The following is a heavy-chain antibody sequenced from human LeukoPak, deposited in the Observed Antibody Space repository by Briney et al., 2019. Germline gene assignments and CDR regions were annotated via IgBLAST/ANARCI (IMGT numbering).Heavy chain of an antibody. D-gene: IGHD2/OR15-2a*01. V-gene: IGHV4-4*02. CDR1: GGSISSSNW. J-gene: IGHJ4*02. CDR3: ARAREYSTSSGRAYYFDS. Sequence: SGTLSLTCAVSGGSISSSNWWSWVRQPPGKGLEWIGESYHSGSTNYNPSLKSRVTISVAKSKNPFSLKRSSVTAADTAVYYCARAREYSTSSGRAYYFDSWGQGTLVTVSS. CDR2: SYHSGST.